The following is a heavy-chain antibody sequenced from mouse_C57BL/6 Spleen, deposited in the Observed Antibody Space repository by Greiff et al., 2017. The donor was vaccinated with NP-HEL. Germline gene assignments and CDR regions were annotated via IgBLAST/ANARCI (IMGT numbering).Heavy chain of an antibody. V-gene: IGHV1-47*01. CDR3: ARGDYYGSSWDFDY. D-gene: IGHD1-1*01. J-gene: IGHJ2*01. CDR2: FHPYNDDT. Sequence: VQRVESGAELVKPGASVKMSCKASGYTFTTYPIEWMKQNHGKSLEWIGNFHPYNDDTKYNEKFKGKATLTVEKSSSTVYLELSRLTSDDSAVYYCARGDYYGSSWDFDYWGQGTTLTVSS. CDR1: GYTFTTYP.